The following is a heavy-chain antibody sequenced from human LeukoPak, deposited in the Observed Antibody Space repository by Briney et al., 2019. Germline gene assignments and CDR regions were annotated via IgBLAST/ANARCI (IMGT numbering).Heavy chain of an antibody. Sequence: GGSLRLSCAAPGFTFSNFLMHGVGQAPGKGLKWVALIWYDGSKTYYVDSVKGRFTISRDNSKDTVYLQMNSLRAEDTAVYHCARARLGTVTGYHFDYWGQGIPVTVSS. D-gene: IGHD3-9*01. J-gene: IGHJ4*02. CDR2: IWYDGSKT. CDR1: GFTFSNFL. CDR3: ARARLGTVTGYHFDY. V-gene: IGHV3-33*01.